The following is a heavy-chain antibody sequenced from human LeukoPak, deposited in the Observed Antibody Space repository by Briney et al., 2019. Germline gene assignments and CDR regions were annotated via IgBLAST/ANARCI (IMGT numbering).Heavy chain of an antibody. V-gene: IGHV3-11*04. CDR2: ISSSGSPI. Sequence: GGSLRLSCAASGFTFTDYYMSWIRQAPGKGLDWVSYISSSGSPISYAGSVKGRFTISRDNGKNSLYLQMNSLRVEDTAVYYCARADCSSTRCYEFDYWGQGTLVIVSS. CDR1: GFTFTDYY. D-gene: IGHD2-2*01. CDR3: ARADCSSTRCYEFDY. J-gene: IGHJ4*02.